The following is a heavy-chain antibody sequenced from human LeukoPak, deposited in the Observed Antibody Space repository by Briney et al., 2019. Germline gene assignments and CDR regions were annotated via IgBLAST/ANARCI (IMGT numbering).Heavy chain of an antibody. CDR2: INPNSGGT. V-gene: IGHV1-2*02. Sequence: ASVKVSCKASGYTFTGYYVHWVRQAPGQGLEWMGWINPNSGGTNYAQKFQGRVTMTRDTSISTAYMELSRLRSDDTAVYYCARDLGGIVGASALDYWGQGTLVTVSS. CDR1: GYTFTGYY. CDR3: ARDLGGIVGASALDY. D-gene: IGHD1-26*01. J-gene: IGHJ4*02.